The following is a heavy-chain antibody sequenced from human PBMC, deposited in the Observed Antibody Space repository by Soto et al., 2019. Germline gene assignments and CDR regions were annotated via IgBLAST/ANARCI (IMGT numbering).Heavy chain of an antibody. D-gene: IGHD2-8*01. Sequence: EVQLLESGGGLVQPGGSLRLSCTASGFTFNRHAMTWVRQAPGKGLEWVSGLSDSGGSIYYADSVKGRFTISRDNSINTRYLQMNPLRAEDTAVYYCAKVSSAWYAGFFDLWGQGTLVTVSS. J-gene: IGHJ4*02. CDR3: AKVSSAWYAGFFDL. V-gene: IGHV3-23*01. CDR1: GFTFNRHA. CDR2: LSDSGGSI.